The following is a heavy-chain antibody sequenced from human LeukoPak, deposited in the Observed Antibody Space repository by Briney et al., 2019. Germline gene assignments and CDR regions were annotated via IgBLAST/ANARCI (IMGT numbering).Heavy chain of an antibody. J-gene: IGHJ4*02. CDR2: ISSSGSTI. CDR1: GFTFSDYY. Sequence: PGGSLRLSCAASGFTFSDYYMSWIRQAPGKGLEWVSYISSSGSTIYHADSVKGRFTISRDNAKNSLYLQMNSLRAEDTAVYYCARDLYSGVPLDYWGQGTLVTVSS. D-gene: IGHD1-26*01. CDR3: ARDLYSGVPLDY. V-gene: IGHV3-11*01.